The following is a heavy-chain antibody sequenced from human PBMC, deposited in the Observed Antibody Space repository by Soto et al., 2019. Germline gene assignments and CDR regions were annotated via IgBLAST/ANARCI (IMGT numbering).Heavy chain of an antibody. D-gene: IGHD2-2*01. Sequence: QVQLVQSGAEVKKPGASVNVSCKASGYTFTNYGFSWVRQAPGQRLEWMGWISAYNGNTNYAQKLQGRVTMTTDTSPGTAYMALRSLRSDDTAVYYCASSFTSSQWLYGMDVWGQGTTVTVSS. CDR1: GYTFTNYG. V-gene: IGHV1-18*01. CDR3: ASSFTSSQWLYGMDV. J-gene: IGHJ6*02. CDR2: ISAYNGNT.